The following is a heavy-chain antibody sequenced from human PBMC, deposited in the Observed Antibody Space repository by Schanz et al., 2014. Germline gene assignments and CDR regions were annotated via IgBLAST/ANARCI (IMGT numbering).Heavy chain of an antibody. D-gene: IGHD5-12*01. CDR2: LYIGGGST. J-gene: IGHJ3*01. CDR1: GFTVSTNY. Sequence: EVQLVESGGGLIQPGGSLRLSCAVSGFTVSTNYMSWVRQAPGKGLEWVSSLYIGGGSTRYADSVKGRFIISRDSSKNTLFLQMNSLRADDTAVYFCARDEGRDGYNLAFDVWGQGTLATVSS. V-gene: IGHV3-53*01. CDR3: ARDEGRDGYNLAFDV.